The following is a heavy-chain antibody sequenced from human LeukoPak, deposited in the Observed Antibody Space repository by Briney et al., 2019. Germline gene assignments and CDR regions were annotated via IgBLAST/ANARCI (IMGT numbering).Heavy chain of an antibody. CDR1: GFTFSSYG. CDR2: IRYDGSNK. V-gene: IGHV3-30*02. Sequence: PGGSLRLSCAASGFTFSSYGMHWVRQAPGKGLEWVAFIRYDGSNKYYADSVKGRFTISRDNSKNTLYLQMNSLRAEDTAVYYCAKSGPAISGYDPTNWFDPWGQGTLVTVSS. CDR3: AKSGPAISGYDPTNWFDP. J-gene: IGHJ5*02. D-gene: IGHD5-12*01.